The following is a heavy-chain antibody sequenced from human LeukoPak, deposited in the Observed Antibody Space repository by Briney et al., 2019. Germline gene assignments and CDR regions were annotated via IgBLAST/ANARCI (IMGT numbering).Heavy chain of an antibody. CDR1: GYTFTGYY. Sequence: ASVKVSCKASGYTFTGYYMHWVRQATGQGLEWMGWMNPNSGNTGYAQKFQGRVTITRNTSISTAYMELSSLRSEDTAVYYCARAVRRLGRTGYYYYMDVWGKGATVTVSS. CDR2: MNPNSGNT. D-gene: IGHD1-1*01. CDR3: ARAVRRLGRTGYYYYMDV. V-gene: IGHV1-8*03. J-gene: IGHJ6*03.